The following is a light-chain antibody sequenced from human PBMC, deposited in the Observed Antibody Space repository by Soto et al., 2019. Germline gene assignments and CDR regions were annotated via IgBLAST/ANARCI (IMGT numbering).Light chain of an antibody. CDR3: QQSYSIPQT. V-gene: IGKV1-5*01. CDR2: DGS. J-gene: IGKJ2*01. Sequence: DIQMTQSPSTLSASVGDRVTITCRASQSISSWLAWYQQKPGKAPKLLIYDGSSFESGVPSRFSGSGSGTDFTLTISSLQPEDFATYYCQQSYSIPQTFGQGTKVDIK. CDR1: QSISSW.